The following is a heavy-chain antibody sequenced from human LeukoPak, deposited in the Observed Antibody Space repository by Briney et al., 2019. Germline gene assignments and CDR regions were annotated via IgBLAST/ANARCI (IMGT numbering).Heavy chain of an antibody. J-gene: IGHJ4*02. V-gene: IGHV3-21*01. CDR2: ISSSSYI. CDR1: GFTFSSYS. Sequence: GGSLRLSCAASGFTFSSYSMNWVRQAPGKGLEWVSSISSSSYIYYADSVKGRFTISRDNAKNSLYLQMNSLRAEDTAVYYCARSGYSSGWCLDYWGQGTLVTVSS. D-gene: IGHD6-19*01. CDR3: ARSGYSSGWCLDY.